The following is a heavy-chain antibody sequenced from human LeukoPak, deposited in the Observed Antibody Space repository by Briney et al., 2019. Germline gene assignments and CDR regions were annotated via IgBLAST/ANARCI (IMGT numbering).Heavy chain of an antibody. J-gene: IGHJ4*02. D-gene: IGHD2-15*01. V-gene: IGHV3-30*18. CDR3: AKSPAGIPDY. CDR1: GFTFSSYG. Sequence: GGSLRLSCAASGFTFSSYGMHWVRQAPGKGLECVAVISYDGSNKYYADSVKGRFTISRDNSKNTLYLQMNSLRAEDTAVYYCAKSPAGIPDYWGQGTLVTVSS. CDR2: ISYDGSNK.